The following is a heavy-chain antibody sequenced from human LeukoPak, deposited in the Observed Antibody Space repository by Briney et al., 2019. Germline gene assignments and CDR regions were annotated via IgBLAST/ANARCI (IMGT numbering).Heavy chain of an antibody. CDR2: IYHSGST. D-gene: IGHD3-22*01. J-gene: IGHJ4*02. V-gene: IGHV4-30-2*01. CDR3: ARGGYYKYFDY. Sequence: PSETLSLTCTVSGGSISSYSWSWIRQPPGKGLEWIGYIYHSGSTYYNPSLKSRVTISVDRSKNQFSLKLSSVTAADTAVYYCARGGYYKYFDYWGQGTLVTVSS. CDR1: GGSISSYS.